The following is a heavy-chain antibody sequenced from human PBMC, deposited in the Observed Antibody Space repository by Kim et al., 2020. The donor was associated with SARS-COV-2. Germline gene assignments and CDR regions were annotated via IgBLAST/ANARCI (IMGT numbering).Heavy chain of an antibody. V-gene: IGHV3-30*18. CDR2: ISYDGSNK. CDR1: GFTFSSYG. J-gene: IGHJ4*02. D-gene: IGHD4-17*01. Sequence: GGSLRLSCAASGFTFSSYGMHWVRQAPGKGLEWVAVISYDGSNKYYADSVKGRFTISRDNSKNTLYLQMNSLRAEDTAVYYCAKLNGGDGDHQTDYWGQGTLVTVSS. CDR3: AKLNGGDGDHQTDY.